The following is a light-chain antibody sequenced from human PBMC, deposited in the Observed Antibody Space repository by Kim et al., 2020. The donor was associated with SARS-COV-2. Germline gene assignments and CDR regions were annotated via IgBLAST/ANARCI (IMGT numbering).Light chain of an antibody. CDR2: DVS. CDR3: SSYTSSSTWV. J-gene: IGLJ3*02. V-gene: IGLV2-14*03. CDR1: RSDVGGYNY. Sequence: GQSITISCTSTRSDVGGYNYVSWYQQHPGKAPKLMIYDVSNRPSGVSNRFSGSKSGNTASLTISGLQAEDEADYYCSSYTSSSTWVFGGGTQLTVL.